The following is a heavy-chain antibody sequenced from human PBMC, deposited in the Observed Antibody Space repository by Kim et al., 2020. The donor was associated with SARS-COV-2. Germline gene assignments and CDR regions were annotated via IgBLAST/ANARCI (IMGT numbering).Heavy chain of an antibody. J-gene: IGHJ4*02. CDR2: INPNSGGT. V-gene: IGHV1-2*02. CDR3: AREGLRGLGLYYFDY. Sequence: ASVKVSCKASGYTFTGYYMHWVRQAPGQGLEWMGWINPNSGGTNYAQKFQGRVTMTRDTSISTAYMELSRLRSDDTAVYYCAREGLRGLGLYYFDYWGQGTLVTVSS. CDR1: GYTFTGYY. D-gene: IGHD2-15*01.